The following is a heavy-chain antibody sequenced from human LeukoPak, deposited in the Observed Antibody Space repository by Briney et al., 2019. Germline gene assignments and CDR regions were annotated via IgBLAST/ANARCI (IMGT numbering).Heavy chain of an antibody. J-gene: IGHJ4*02. Sequence: PGGSLRLSCVVSGFTVSNNSNSWVRQAPGKGLEWVSIIYNSGTTYYADSVKGRFTISRDNSKNTLYLQMNSLRPEDTAVYYCARGHYGGNSVFDYWGQGTLVTVSS. CDR3: ARGHYGGNSVFDY. D-gene: IGHD4-23*01. V-gene: IGHV3-66*02. CDR1: GFTVSNNS. CDR2: IYNSGTT.